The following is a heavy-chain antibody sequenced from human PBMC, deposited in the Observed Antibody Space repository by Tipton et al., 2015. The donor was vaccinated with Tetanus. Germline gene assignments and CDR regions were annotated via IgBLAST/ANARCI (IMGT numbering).Heavy chain of an antibody. CDR1: GGPISSGGYY. CDR3: ARDQARGARGWNYFDY. D-gene: IGHD1-26*01. V-gene: IGHV4-31*03. J-gene: IGHJ4*02. Sequence: GLVKPSQTLSLSCTVSGGPISSGGYYWSWIRQHPGKGLEWIGYIYYSGSTYYNPSLKSRVTLSVDTSKNQFSLKLNSVSAADTAVYYCARDQARGARGWNYFDYWGQGTLVTVSS. CDR2: IYYSGST.